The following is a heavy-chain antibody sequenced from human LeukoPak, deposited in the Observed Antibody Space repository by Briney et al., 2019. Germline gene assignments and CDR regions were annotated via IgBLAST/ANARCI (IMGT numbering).Heavy chain of an antibody. D-gene: IGHD4-17*01. CDR3: ARTQPNDYGDSLYYFDY. J-gene: IGHJ4*02. V-gene: IGHV1-69*05. CDR1: GYTFTSYY. CDR2: TIPIFGTA. Sequence: ASVKVSCKASGYTFTSYYMHWVRQAPGQGLDWMGGTIPIFGTANYAQKFQGRVTITTDESTSKAYMELSSLRSEDTAVYYCARTQPNDYGDSLYYFDYWGQGTLVTVSS.